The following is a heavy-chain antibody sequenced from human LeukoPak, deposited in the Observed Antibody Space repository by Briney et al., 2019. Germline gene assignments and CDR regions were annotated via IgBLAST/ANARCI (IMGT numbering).Heavy chain of an antibody. Sequence: SETLSLTCTVPGGSISSYYWSWIRQPAGKGLEWIGRIYTSGSTNYNPSLKSRVNMSVDTSKNQSSLTLSSVTAADTAVYYCARDGLDYSDAFDIWGQGTMVTVSS. J-gene: IGHJ3*02. V-gene: IGHV4-4*07. CDR3: ARDGLDYSDAFDI. CDR1: GGSISSYY. CDR2: IYTSGST. D-gene: IGHD4-11*01.